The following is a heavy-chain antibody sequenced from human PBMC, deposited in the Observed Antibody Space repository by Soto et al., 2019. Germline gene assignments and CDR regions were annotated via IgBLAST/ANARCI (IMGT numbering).Heavy chain of an antibody. CDR1: GDSFSGYH. D-gene: IGHD3-3*01. CDR2: IDQSGGT. CDR3: ARGLSRYFDFWSGAPRVFDI. J-gene: IGHJ3*02. V-gene: IGHV4-34*01. Sequence: PSETLSLTCAVYGDSFSGYHWSWIRQPPGKGLEWVGEIDQSGGTIYNPSLESRVTISGDTSKNQFSLRLSSVAAADTAAYYCARGLSRYFDFWSGAPRVFDIWGQGTVVTVSS.